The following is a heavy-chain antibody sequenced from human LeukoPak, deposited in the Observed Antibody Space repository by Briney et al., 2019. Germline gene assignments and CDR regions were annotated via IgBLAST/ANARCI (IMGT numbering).Heavy chain of an antibody. V-gene: IGHV1-2*02. D-gene: IGHD3-16*01. CDR3: ARASRLLYYYYMDV. J-gene: IGHJ6*03. CDR1: GYTFTGYY. Sequence: ASVKVSCKASGYTFTGYYMHWVRQAPGQGLEWMGWINPNSGGTNYAQKFQGGVTMTRDTSISTAYMELSRLRSDDTAVYYCARASRLLYYYYMDVWGKGTTVTVSS. CDR2: INPNSGGT.